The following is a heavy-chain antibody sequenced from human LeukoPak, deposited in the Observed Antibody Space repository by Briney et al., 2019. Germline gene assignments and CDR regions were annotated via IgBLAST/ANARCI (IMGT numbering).Heavy chain of an antibody. D-gene: IGHD3-10*01. J-gene: IGHJ5*02. CDR1: AYTFNNYL. V-gene: IGHV1-46*02. CDR3: ARDLGLRGVTNWFDP. Sequence: GASVKVSCKASAYTFNNYLMHWVRQAPGQGLEWMGIIDPSGGSTDYAQKFQGRVTMTRDTSTSTVYMDLSSLRSEDTAVYYCARDLGLRGVTNWFDPWGQGTLVTVSS. CDR2: IDPSGGST.